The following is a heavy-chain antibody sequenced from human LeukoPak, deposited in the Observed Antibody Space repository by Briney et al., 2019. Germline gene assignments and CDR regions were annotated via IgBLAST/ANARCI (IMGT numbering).Heavy chain of an antibody. Sequence: SETLSLTCGVSGYPINNAYYWVWIRQPPGKGLEWIGSLYHPDSTYYNPSLKSRVTMSVDTSRNQFSPRLSFVTAADTAVYYCARQYDSYFYYYLDLWGTGTTVTVSS. V-gene: IGHV4-38-2*01. CDR1: GYPINNAYY. J-gene: IGHJ6*03. CDR2: LYHPDST. D-gene: IGHD2-2*01. CDR3: ARQYDSYFYYYLDL.